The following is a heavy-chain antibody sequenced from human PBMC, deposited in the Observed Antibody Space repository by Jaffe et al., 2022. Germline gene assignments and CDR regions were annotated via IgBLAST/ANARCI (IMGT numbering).Heavy chain of an antibody. CDR2: ISSSGSTI. J-gene: IGHJ4*02. CDR1: GFTFSSYE. V-gene: IGHV3-48*03. Sequence: EVQLVESGGGLVQPGGSLRLSCAASGFTFSSYEMNWVRQAPGKGLEWVSYISSSGSTIYYADSVKGRFTISRDNAKNSLYLQMNSLRAEDTAVYYCARDSLLHRGDYWGQGTLVTVSS. CDR3: ARDSLLHRGDY. D-gene: IGHD1-26*01.